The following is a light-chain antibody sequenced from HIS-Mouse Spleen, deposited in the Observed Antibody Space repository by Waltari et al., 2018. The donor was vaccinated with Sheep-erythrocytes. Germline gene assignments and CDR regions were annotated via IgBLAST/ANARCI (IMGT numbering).Light chain of an antibody. CDR2: DVS. CDR3: CSYAGSYTFWV. V-gene: IGLV2-11*01. Sequence: QSALTQPRSVSGSPGQSVTISCTGTSSDVGGYNYVSWYQQHPGKAPKLMIYDVSKRPSGGPYRFSGSKSGNTASLTISGLQAEDEADYYCCSYAGSYTFWVFGGGTKLTVL. J-gene: IGLJ3*02. CDR1: SSDVGGYNY.